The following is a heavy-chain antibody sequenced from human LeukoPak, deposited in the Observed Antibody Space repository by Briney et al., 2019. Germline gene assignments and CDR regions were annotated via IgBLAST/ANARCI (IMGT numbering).Heavy chain of an antibody. CDR1: GHTFSTYY. CDR2: IDPSGGST. J-gene: IGHJ5*02. V-gene: IGHV1-46*01. Sequence: GASVKVSCKASGHTFSTYYMHWVRQAPGQGLEWMGVIDPSGGSTNYARKFQGRVTMTSDTSTSTVYMELSSLRSEDTAVYYCARDSTLRCRNGVCLFDPWGQGTLVTVSS. D-gene: IGHD2-8*01. CDR3: ARDSTLRCRNGVCLFDP.